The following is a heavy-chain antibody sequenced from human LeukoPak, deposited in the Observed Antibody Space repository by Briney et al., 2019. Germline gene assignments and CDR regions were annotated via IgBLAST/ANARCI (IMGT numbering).Heavy chain of an antibody. CDR2: TYYRSKWYN. V-gene: IGHV6-1*01. CDR1: GDSVSSNSAA. J-gene: IGHJ5*02. Sequence: SQTLSLTCAISGDSVSSNSAAWNWIRQSPSRGLEWLGRTYYRSKWYNDYAVSVKSRITINPDTSKSQFSLQLNSATPEDTAVYYCARDHGILTGYYDGDWFDPWGQGTLVTVSS. CDR3: ARDHGILTGYYDGDWFDP. D-gene: IGHD3-9*01.